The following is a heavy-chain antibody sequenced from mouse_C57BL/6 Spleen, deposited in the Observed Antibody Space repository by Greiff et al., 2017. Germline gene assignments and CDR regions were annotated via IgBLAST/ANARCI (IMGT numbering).Heavy chain of an antibody. CDR1: GFTFSSYG. CDR2: ISSGGSYT. CDR3: ARGNDYYAMDY. V-gene: IGHV5-6*01. Sequence: EVQRVESGGDLVKPGGSLKLSCAASGFTFSSYGMSWVRQTPDKRLEWVATISSGGSYTYYPDSVKGRFTISRDNAKNTLYLQMSRLKSEYTAMYYCARGNDYYAMDYWGQGTSVTVSS. J-gene: IGHJ4*01.